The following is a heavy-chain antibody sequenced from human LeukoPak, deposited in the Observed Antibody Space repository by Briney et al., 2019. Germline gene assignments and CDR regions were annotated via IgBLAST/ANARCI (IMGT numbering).Heavy chain of an antibody. D-gene: IGHD6-13*01. V-gene: IGHV3-23*01. CDR3: ARGQPLDY. J-gene: IGHJ4*02. Sequence: ETLSLTCTVSGGSISSYYWSWIRQPPGKGLEWVSTITGTGGTTYYADSVTGRFTISRDNSKNTLYLQMSSLRAEDTAVYFCARGQPLDYWGQGTLVTVSS. CDR1: GGSISSYY. CDR2: ITGTGGTT.